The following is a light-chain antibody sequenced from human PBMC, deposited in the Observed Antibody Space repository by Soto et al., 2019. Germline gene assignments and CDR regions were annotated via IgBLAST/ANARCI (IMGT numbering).Light chain of an antibody. CDR2: KAS. CDR3: QHYHSYPWT. V-gene: IGKV1-5*03. J-gene: IGKJ1*01. CDR1: QSISTW. Sequence: DIEVTRCPSTLCASVGDRVTITCRASQSISTWLAWYQQRPGKAPKLLIYKASSLQSGVPSRFSGSGSGTEFTLTISSLQPDDFATYHCQHYHSYPWTFGQGTKVDIK.